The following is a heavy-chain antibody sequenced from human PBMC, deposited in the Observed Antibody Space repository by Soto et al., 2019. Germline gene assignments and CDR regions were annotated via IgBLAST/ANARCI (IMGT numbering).Heavy chain of an antibody. Sequence: ASVKVSCKASGYTFTNSGIIWVRQAPGQGLEWLGWINPNNGHTVLARNFQGRVTLSRNASATTTYMEMNSLRAEDTAVYYCAREPEDIISRVDYWGQGTLVTVSS. CDR2: INPNNGHT. CDR1: GYTFTNSG. J-gene: IGHJ4*02. V-gene: IGHV1-8*02. CDR3: AREPEDIISRVDY. D-gene: IGHD2-15*01.